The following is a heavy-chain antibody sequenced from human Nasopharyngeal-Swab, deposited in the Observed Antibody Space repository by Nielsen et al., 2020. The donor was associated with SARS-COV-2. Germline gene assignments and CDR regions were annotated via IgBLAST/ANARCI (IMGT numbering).Heavy chain of an antibody. CDR2: INHSGST. D-gene: IGHD3-3*01. J-gene: IGHJ2*01. V-gene: IGHV4-34*01. Sequence: SQTLSLTCAVYGGSFRGFYWSWVRQPPGKGLEWIGEINHSGSTNINPSLKSRVTISVDTPKNQFSLKLKSVTAADTAVYYCAGAILYTPKNYWYFDLWGRDTLVTVSS. CDR1: GGSFRGFY. CDR3: AGAILYTPKNYWYFDL.